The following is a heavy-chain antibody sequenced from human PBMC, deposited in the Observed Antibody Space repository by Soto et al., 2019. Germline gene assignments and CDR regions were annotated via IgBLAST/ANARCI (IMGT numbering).Heavy chain of an antibody. CDR1: GDTFTSYS. CDR3: ARDLYDFWSGYPHALFDY. Sequence: ASVKVSCKASGDTFTSYSMHWVRQAPGQRLEWMGWINAGNGNTKYSQKFQGRVTITRDTSASTAYMELSSLRSEDTAVYYCARDLYDFWSGYPHALFDYWGQGTLVTVSS. J-gene: IGHJ4*02. D-gene: IGHD3-3*01. V-gene: IGHV1-3*01. CDR2: INAGNGNT.